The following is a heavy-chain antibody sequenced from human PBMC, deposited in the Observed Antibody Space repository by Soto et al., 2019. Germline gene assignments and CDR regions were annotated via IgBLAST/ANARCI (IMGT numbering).Heavy chain of an antibody. D-gene: IGHD4-17*01. CDR2: ISAYNGNT. CDR1: GYTFTSYG. CDR3: AGAYGDYVGDGDYYYGMDV. Sequence: QVQLVLSGAEVKKPGASVKVSCKASGYTFTSYGISWVRQAPGQGLEWMGWISAYNGNTNYAQKLQGRVTMTTDTSTSTAYMELRSLRSDDTAVYYCAGAYGDYVGDGDYYYGMDVWGQGTTVTVSS. J-gene: IGHJ6*02. V-gene: IGHV1-18*01.